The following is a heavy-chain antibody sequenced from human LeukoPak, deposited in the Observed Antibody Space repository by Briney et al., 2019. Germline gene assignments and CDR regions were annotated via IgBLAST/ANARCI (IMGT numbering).Heavy chain of an antibody. CDR1: GFTFGSYG. CDR3: AKDIAPTGIGWVVAASYIDS. J-gene: IGHJ4*02. D-gene: IGHD2-15*01. CDR2: ISWDGVSK. Sequence: LTGGSLRLSCAASGFTFGSYGMHWVRQAPGKGLEWTSLISWDGVSKYYADSVRGRFTISRDNSKHSLYLQMNTLRTEDTALYYCAKDIAPTGIGWVVAASYIDSWGQGTLVTVSS. V-gene: IGHV3-43*01.